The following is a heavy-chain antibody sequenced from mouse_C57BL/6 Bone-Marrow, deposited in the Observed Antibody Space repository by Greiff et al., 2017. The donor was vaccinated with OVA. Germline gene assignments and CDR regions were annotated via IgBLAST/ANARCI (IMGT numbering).Heavy chain of an antibody. D-gene: IGHD2-1*01. V-gene: IGHV1-69*01. CDR2: IYPSDSYT. CDR3: ARWDIYYGNYLYYYAMDY. J-gene: IGHJ4*01. Sequence: QVQLQQPGAELVMPGAFVKLSCKASGYTFPCYWMHRVKPRPGQGLEWICEIYPSDSYTNYNQKFKGKSTLTVDKSSSTAYLQLSSLTSEDSAVYYCARWDIYYGNYLYYYAMDYWGQGTSVTVSS. CDR1: GYTFPCYW.